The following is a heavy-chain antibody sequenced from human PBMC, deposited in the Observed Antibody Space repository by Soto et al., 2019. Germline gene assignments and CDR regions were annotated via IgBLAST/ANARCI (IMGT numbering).Heavy chain of an antibody. CDR3: ASLNNHFDSSGYYSETDGFDI. CDR1: GGTFSTHA. J-gene: IGHJ3*02. CDR2: IIPIIGST. D-gene: IGHD3-22*01. V-gene: IGHV1-69*13. Sequence: GASLKVSCKASGGTFSTHAISWVRQAPGQGLEWMGGIIPIIGSTTYAQNFQGRVTITADETTSTAYMELSSLRSEDTAIYYCASLNNHFDSSGYYSETDGFDIWGQGTLVTVSS.